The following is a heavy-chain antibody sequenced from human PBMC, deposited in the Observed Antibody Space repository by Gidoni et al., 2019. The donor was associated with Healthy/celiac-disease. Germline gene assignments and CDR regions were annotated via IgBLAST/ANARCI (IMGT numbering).Heavy chain of an antibody. CDR1: GFTFDDYA. Sequence: EVQLVESGGGLVQPGRSLRLSSAASGFTFDDYAMHWVRQAPGKGLEWVSGISWNSGSIGYADSVKGRFTISRDNAKNSLYLQMNSLRAEDTALYYCAKEIRSITMVRGPFDYWGQGTLVTVSS. CDR3: AKEIRSITMVRGPFDY. D-gene: IGHD3-10*01. V-gene: IGHV3-9*01. J-gene: IGHJ4*02. CDR2: ISWNSGSI.